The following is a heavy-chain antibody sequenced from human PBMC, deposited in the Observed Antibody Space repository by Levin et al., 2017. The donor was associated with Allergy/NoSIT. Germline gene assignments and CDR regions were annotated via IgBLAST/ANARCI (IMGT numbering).Heavy chain of an antibody. Sequence: KRGESLKISCKASGYTFTGYYMHWVRQAPGQGLEWMGWINPNSGGTNYAQKFQGRVTMTRDTSISTAYMELSRLRSDDTAVYYCARDFLKQQLLQTFDPWGQGTLVTVSS. D-gene: IGHD6-13*01. V-gene: IGHV1-2*02. J-gene: IGHJ5*02. CDR3: ARDFLKQQLLQTFDP. CDR2: INPNSGGT. CDR1: GYTFTGYY.